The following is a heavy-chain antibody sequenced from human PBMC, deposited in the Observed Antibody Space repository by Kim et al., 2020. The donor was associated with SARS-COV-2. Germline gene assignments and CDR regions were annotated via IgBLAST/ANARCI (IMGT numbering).Heavy chain of an antibody. CDR1: GFTFSSYA. CDR3: AKSYDSSGPNTLGYYYGMDV. CDR2: ISGSGGST. Sequence: GGSLRLSCAASGFTFSSYAMSWVRQAPGKGLEWVSGISGSGGSTYYANSVKGRFTISRDNSKNTLYLQMNSLRAEDTAVYYCAKSYDSSGPNTLGYYYGMDVWGQGTTVTVSS. D-gene: IGHD3-22*01. J-gene: IGHJ6*02. V-gene: IGHV3-23*01.